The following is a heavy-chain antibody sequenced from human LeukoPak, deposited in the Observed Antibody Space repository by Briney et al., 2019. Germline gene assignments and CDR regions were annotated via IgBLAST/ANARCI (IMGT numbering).Heavy chain of an antibody. CDR1: GFTFSTYA. CDR2: ISGSDDGT. D-gene: IGHD2-15*01. CDR3: AKSPVSSCRGSFCYPFNY. J-gene: IGHJ4*02. Sequence: PGGSLRLSCAASGFTFSTYAMSWVRQIPGKGLEWVSAISGSDDGTYYADSVKGRFTISRDNSRNTLYLQMNTLRAEDTAVYFSAKSPVSSCRGSFCYPFNYWGQGNLVTVSS. V-gene: IGHV3-23*01.